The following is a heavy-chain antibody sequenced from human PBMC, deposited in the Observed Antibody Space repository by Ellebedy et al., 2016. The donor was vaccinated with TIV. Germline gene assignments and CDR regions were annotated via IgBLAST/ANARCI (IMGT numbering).Heavy chain of an antibody. CDR1: GASISGSAKY. V-gene: IGHV4-31*03. J-gene: IGHJ4*02. D-gene: IGHD6-13*01. Sequence: SETLSLXXTVSGASISGSAKYWTWIRQLPGKGLEWIGYIYYTGLTYYNPSLKSRLTMSLDTSRNQFSLKLSSVTAADTALYFCARSGFGSTDFDSWGQGTLVNVSS. CDR2: IYYTGLT. CDR3: ARSGFGSTDFDS.